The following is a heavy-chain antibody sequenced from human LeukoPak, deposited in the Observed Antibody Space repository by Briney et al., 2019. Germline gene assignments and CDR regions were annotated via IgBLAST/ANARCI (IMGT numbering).Heavy chain of an antibody. CDR1: GYTFTSYD. Sequence: ASLKVSCKASGYTFTSYDINWVRQATGQGLEWMGWMNPNSGNTGYAQKFQGRVTMTRNTSISTAYMELSSLRSEDTAVYYCARALPLLDFYESSASISPRPAYDYWGQGTLVTVSS. D-gene: IGHD3-22*01. V-gene: IGHV1-8*01. CDR2: MNPNSGNT. J-gene: IGHJ4*02. CDR3: ARALPLLDFYESSASISPRPAYDY.